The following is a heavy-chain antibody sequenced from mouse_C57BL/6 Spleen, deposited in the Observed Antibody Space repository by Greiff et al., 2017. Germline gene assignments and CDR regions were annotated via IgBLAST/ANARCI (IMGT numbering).Heavy chain of an antibody. V-gene: IGHV1-64*01. CDR3: ARGEAYGNYFDY. Sequence: VKLMESGAELVKPGASVKLSCKASGYTFTSYWMHWVKQRPGQGLEWIGMIHPNSGSTNYNEKFKSKATLTVDKSSSTAYMQLSSLTSEDSAVYYCARGEAYGNYFDYWGQGTTLTVSS. CDR2: IHPNSGST. J-gene: IGHJ2*01. CDR1: GYTFTSYW. D-gene: IGHD2-1*01.